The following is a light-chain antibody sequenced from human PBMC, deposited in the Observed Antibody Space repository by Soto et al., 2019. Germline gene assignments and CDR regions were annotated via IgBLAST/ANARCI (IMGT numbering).Light chain of an antibody. CDR1: ETLGHN. Sequence: EILMTQSPATLSVSPGERATLSCRASETLGHNLAWYQQKPGQAPRLLIYGASTRATGIPAKFGGSGSETEFTLTISSLQSEDFAVYYCQQYYSWPYTFGLGTKLEIK. V-gene: IGKV3-15*01. J-gene: IGKJ2*01. CDR2: GAS. CDR3: QQYYSWPYT.